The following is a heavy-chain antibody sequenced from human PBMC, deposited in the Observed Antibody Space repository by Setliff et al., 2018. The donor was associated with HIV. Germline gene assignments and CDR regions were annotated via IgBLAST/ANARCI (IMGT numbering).Heavy chain of an antibody. CDR1: GGSFSGNY. Sequence: PSETLSLTCAVYGGSFSGNYWSWIRQPPGKGLEWIGEIDHSGSTKYNPSLKSRVTISVDTSKNQFSPKLTSVTAADTAVYYCAREERGWSNRGAFDVWGLGTMVTVSS. CDR2: IDHSGST. CDR3: AREERGWSNRGAFDV. V-gene: IGHV4-34*01. D-gene: IGHD6-19*01. J-gene: IGHJ3*01.